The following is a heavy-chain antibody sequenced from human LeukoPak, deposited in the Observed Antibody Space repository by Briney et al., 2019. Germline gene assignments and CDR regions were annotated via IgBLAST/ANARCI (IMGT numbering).Heavy chain of an antibody. V-gene: IGHV3-7*05. CDR1: GFTFSNDW. J-gene: IGHJ5*02. CDR3: ARDLYCSGGSCYSGRWFDP. Sequence: GGSLRLACAASGFTFSNDWMSWVRQAPGKGLEWVANIKKDGSEKHYLDSVKGRFTISRGNAKNSLHLQMNRLRAEDTAVYYCARDLYCSGGSCYSGRWFDPWGQGTLVTVSS. D-gene: IGHD2-15*01. CDR2: IKKDGSEK.